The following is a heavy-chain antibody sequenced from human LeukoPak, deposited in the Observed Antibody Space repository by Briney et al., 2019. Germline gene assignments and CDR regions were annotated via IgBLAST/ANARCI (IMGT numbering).Heavy chain of an antibody. J-gene: IGHJ5*02. V-gene: IGHV3-7*01. CDR2: INEDGSKK. CDR3: ASSSYSCSSS. D-gene: IGHD3-10*01. CDR1: GFTFTNYW. Sequence: GGSLRLSCAASGFTFTNYWMIWVRQAPGKGLEWVASINEDGSKKYYVGSVEGRFTISRDNAKNSVFLQMNSLRADDTAMYYCASSSYSCSSSWGQGTLVTVSS.